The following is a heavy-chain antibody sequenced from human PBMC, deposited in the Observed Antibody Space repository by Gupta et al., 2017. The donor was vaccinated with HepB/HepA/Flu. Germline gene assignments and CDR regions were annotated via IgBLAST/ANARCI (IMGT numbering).Heavy chain of an antibody. D-gene: IGHD3-3*01. J-gene: IGHJ4*02. CDR3: AKDRRPRAPSSGPTGG. CDR1: GFTFDDYA. Sequence: EVQLVESGGGLVQPGRSLRLSCAASGFTFDDYAMHWVRQAPGKGLEWVSGISWNSGSIGYADSVKGRFTISRDNAKNSLYLQMNSLRAEDMALYYCAKDRRPRAPSSGPTGGWGQGTLVTVSS. V-gene: IGHV3-9*03. CDR2: ISWNSGSI.